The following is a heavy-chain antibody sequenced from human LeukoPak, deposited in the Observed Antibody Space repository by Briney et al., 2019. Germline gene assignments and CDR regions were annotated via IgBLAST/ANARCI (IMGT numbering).Heavy chain of an antibody. V-gene: IGHV1-69*13. Sequence: SVKVSCKASGGTFTSYAISWVRQTPGQGLEWMGGIIPIFGTANYAQKFQGRVTITADESTSTAYMALSSLRSEERAAERCASAVTVVEYYYYGIDVTGQRDTGTASS. J-gene: IGHJ6*02. CDR3: ASAVTVVEYYYYGIDV. CDR1: GGTFTSYA. CDR2: IIPIFGTA. D-gene: IGHD4-23*01.